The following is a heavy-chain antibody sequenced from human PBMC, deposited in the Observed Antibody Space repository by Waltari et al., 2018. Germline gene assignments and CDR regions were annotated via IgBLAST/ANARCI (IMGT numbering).Heavy chain of an antibody. V-gene: IGHV1-69*13. J-gene: IGHJ5*02. CDR3: ARDIVVVPAVAGWFDP. Sequence: QVQLVQSGAEVKKPGSSVKVSCKASGGTFSSYAISWVRQAPGQGLEWMGRIIPIFGTANYAQKFQRRVTITADKSTSTAYMELSSLRSEDTAGYYCARDIVVVPAVAGWFDPWGQGTLVTVSS. CDR1: GGTFSSYA. D-gene: IGHD2-2*01. CDR2: IIPIFGTA.